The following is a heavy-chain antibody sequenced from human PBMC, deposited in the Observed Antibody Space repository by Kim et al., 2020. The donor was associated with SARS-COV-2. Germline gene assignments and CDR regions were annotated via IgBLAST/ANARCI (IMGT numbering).Heavy chain of an antibody. D-gene: IGHD1-26*01. J-gene: IGHJ4*02. V-gene: IGHV3-30*18. CDR1: GFTFNTYG. Sequence: GGSLRLSCAASGFTFNTYGMHWVRQAPGKGLEWVAALSYDGSNKYYADSVKRRFTISRDNSKNTLYLPMNSLRIENTAVYYCAKSFSGSYFGYDYWGQGTLVTVSS. CDR2: LSYDGSNK. CDR3: AKSFSGSYFGYDY.